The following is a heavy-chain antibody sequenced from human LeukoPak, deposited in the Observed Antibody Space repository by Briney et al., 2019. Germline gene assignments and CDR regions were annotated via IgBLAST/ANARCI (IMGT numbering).Heavy chain of an antibody. CDR1: GYTFTSYY. CDR2: INPRGGST. CDR3: ARALYSGSYYGSSYPYAFDI. J-gene: IGHJ3*02. Sequence: ASVRGSCKASGYTFTSYYMHWVRQAPGQGLEWMGIINPRGGSTSYAQKFQGRVTMTRDTSTSTVYMELGSLRSEDTAVYYCARALYSGSYYGSSYPYAFDIWGQGTMVTVSS. V-gene: IGHV1-46*01. D-gene: IGHD1-26*01.